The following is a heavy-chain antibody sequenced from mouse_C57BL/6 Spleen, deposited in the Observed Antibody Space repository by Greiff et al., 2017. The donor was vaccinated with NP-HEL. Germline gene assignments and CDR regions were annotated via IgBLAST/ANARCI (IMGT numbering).Heavy chain of an antibody. Sequence: EVQLQQSGPELVKPGASVKISCKASGYTFTDYYMNWVKQSHGKSLEWIGDINPNNGGTSYNQKFKGKATLTVDKSSSTAYMELRSLTSEDSAVYYCASGELTLDYWGQGTTLTVSS. D-gene: IGHD4-1*01. CDR2: INPNNGGT. CDR1: GYTFTDYY. J-gene: IGHJ2*01. V-gene: IGHV1-26*01. CDR3: ASGELTLDY.